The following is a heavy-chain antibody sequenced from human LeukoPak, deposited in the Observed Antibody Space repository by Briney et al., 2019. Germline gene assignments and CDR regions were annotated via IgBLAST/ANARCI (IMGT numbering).Heavy chain of an antibody. D-gene: IGHD3-16*01. V-gene: IGHV3-15*01. J-gene: IGHJ4*02. CDR2: IKRKTDGGTT. Sequence: GGSLRLSCAASGFTFSNAWMSWVRQAPGKGLEWVCRIKRKTDGGTTDYAAPVKGRFTISRDDSKDTLYLQMNSLKTEDTAVYYCSANSDYSFDSWGPGTLVTVSS. CDR3: SANSDYSFDS. CDR1: GFTFSNAW.